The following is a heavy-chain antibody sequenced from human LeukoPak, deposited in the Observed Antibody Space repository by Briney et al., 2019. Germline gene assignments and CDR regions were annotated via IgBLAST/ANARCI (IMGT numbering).Heavy chain of an antibody. V-gene: IGHV3-7*03. Sequence: GGSLRLSCTASGFIFSGSWMAWIRQAPGKGLEWVAIIKKDGSEKYYVDSMKGRFTISRDNAKNSLFLQMNSLRAEDTAVYYCAKAGSSGWYNAYWGQGTLVTVSS. CDR3: AKAGSSGWYNAY. CDR2: IKKDGSEK. D-gene: IGHD6-19*01. J-gene: IGHJ4*02. CDR1: GFIFSGSW.